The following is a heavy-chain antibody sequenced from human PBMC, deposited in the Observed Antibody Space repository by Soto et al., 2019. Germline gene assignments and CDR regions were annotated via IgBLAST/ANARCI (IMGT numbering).Heavy chain of an antibody. Sequence: QVQLVQSGAEVKKPGASVKVSCKSAGYSFTAYYIHWVRQAPGQGFEWMGWINPTSGGTNYAQKFQGSVTVTRDTSISTAYMELNRLRSDDTAVYYCARDLGGLGDPVDNWGQGTRVTVSS. CDR3: ARDLGGLGDPVDN. V-gene: IGHV1-2*02. CDR1: GYSFTAYY. CDR2: INPTSGGT. D-gene: IGHD3-16*01. J-gene: IGHJ4*02.